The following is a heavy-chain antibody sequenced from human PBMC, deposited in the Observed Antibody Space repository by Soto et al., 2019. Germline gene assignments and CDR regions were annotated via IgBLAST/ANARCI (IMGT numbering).Heavy chain of an antibody. Sequence: ASVKVSCKASGYTFTSYYMHWVRQAPGQGLEWMGIINPSGGSTSYAQKFQGRVTMTRDTSTSTVYMELSSLRSEDTAVYYCASLRVVRGVDDAFDNWGQGTMVTVSS. CDR1: GYTFTSYY. D-gene: IGHD3-10*01. J-gene: IGHJ3*02. V-gene: IGHV1-46*03. CDR2: INPSGGST. CDR3: ASLRVVRGVDDAFDN.